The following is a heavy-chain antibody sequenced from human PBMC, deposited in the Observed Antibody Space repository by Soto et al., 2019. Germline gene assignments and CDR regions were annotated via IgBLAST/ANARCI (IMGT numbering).Heavy chain of an antibody. CDR1: GFTFSSYA. J-gene: IGHJ4*02. V-gene: IGHV3-23*01. D-gene: IGHD1-26*01. CDR3: AKDSKLGLIVGATMVFDC. Sequence: EVQLLESGGGLVQPGGSLRLSCAASGFTFSSYAMSWVRQAPGKGLEWVSAISGSGGSTYYADSVKGRFTISRDNSRNTRYLQMNSLRAEDTAVYYCAKDSKLGLIVGATMVFDCWGQGSLVTVSS. CDR2: ISGSGGST.